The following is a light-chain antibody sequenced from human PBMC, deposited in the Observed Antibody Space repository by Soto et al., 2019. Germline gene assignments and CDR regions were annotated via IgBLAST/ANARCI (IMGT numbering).Light chain of an antibody. CDR3: CSYAPISTVV. CDR2: EDN. J-gene: IGLJ3*02. Sequence: QSALTQPASVSGSPGQSITISCTGTSSDVGSYNLVSWYQQHPGKAPKLMIYEDNKRPSGVSNRFSDSKSGNTASLTISGLQAEDEAHYYCCSYAPISTVVFGGGTELTVL. V-gene: IGLV2-23*01. CDR1: SSDVGSYNL.